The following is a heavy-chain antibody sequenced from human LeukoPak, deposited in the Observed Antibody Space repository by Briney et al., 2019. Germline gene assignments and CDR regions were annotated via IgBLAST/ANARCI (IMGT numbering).Heavy chain of an antibody. V-gene: IGHV4-59*08. CDR1: GGSISSYY. CDR2: IYYSGST. J-gene: IGHJ4*02. D-gene: IGHD4-23*01. CDR3: ASERGLGVVTPYDDY. Sequence: PSETLSLTCTVSGGSISSYYWSWIRQPSGKGLEWIGYIYYSGSTNYNPSLKSRVTISVDTSKNQFSLKLSSVTAADTAVYYCASERGLGVVTPYDDYWGQGTLVTVSS.